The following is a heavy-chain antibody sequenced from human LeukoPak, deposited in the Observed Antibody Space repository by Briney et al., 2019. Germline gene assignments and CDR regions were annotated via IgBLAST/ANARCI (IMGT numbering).Heavy chain of an antibody. J-gene: IGHJ4*02. V-gene: IGHV1-2*04. D-gene: IGHD5-12*01. CDR3: ARDLSASGYSGYDPLDY. CDR2: INPNSGGT. Sequence: ASVKVSCKASGYTFNFYYVHWVRQAPGQGLEWMGWINPNSGGTNYAQQFQGWVTLTRDTSISTAYMELSRLTSDDTAVYYCARDLSASGYSGYDPLDYWGQGTLVTVSS. CDR1: GYTFNFYY.